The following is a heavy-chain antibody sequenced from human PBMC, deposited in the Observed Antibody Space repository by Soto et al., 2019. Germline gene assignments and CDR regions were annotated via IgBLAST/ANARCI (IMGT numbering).Heavy chain of an antibody. CDR1: GFSFITYW. V-gene: IGHV3-7*04. D-gene: IGHD3-9*01. Sequence: EVQLVESGGGLVQSGGSLRLSCEASGFSFITYWMNWVRQAPGKGLEWLASIKEDGSEKQYVDSVKGRCTISRDNAKNSLYLKMNSRNEEDAVVYYCVRTISGSFAHWGQGTLVIVSS. CDR2: IKEDGSEK. J-gene: IGHJ4*02. CDR3: VRTISGSFAH.